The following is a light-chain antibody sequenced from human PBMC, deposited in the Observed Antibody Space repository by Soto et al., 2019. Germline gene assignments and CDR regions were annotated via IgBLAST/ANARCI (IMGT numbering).Light chain of an antibody. CDR2: AAS. V-gene: IGKV1-9*01. J-gene: IGKJ5*01. Sequence: DIQLTQSPSFLSASVGDRVTITCRASQGISSYLAWYQQKPGKAPKLLIDAASTLQSGAPSRFSGSGSGTEFTLTISSLPTEDFATYYCQQINSYPITFGQGTRLEIK. CDR1: QGISSY. CDR3: QQINSYPIT.